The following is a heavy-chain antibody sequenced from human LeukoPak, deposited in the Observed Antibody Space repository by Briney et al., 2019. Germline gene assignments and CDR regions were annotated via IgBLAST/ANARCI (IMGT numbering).Heavy chain of an antibody. CDR3: AKDYEPLVGVHRWGDWFDP. V-gene: IGHV3-30*18. CDR2: ISYDGSNK. CDR1: GFTFSSYG. D-gene: IGHD1-26*01. Sequence: GGSLRLSCAASGFTFSSYGMHWVRQAPGKGREWVAVISYDGSNKYYADSVKGRFTISRDNSKNTLYLQMDSLRAEDTAVYYCAKDYEPLVGVHRWGDWFDPWGQGTLVTVSS. J-gene: IGHJ5*02.